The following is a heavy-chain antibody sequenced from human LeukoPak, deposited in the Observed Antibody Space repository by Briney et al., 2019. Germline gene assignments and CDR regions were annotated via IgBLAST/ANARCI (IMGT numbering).Heavy chain of an antibody. Sequence: SETLSLTCAVYGGSFSGYYWSWIRQPPGKGLEWIGEINHSESTNYNPSLKSRVTMSVDTSKNQFSLKLSSVTAADTAVYYCARGNMVRGVYDLFFDYWGQGTLVTVSS. J-gene: IGHJ4*02. CDR2: INHSEST. CDR1: GGSFSGYY. V-gene: IGHV4-34*01. CDR3: ARGNMVRGVYDLFFDY. D-gene: IGHD3-10*01.